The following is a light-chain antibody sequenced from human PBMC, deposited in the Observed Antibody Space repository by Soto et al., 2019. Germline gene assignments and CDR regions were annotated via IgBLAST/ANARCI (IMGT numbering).Light chain of an antibody. CDR2: DAS. Sequence: EIVLTQSPATLSLSPGERATLSCRASQSVSSYLAWYQQKPGQAPRLLIYDASNRATGIPARFSGSGSGTDFTLTISSLEPEDCAVYYCQQRSNWPLLPFGGGTKVEIK. CDR3: QQRSNWPLLP. CDR1: QSVSSY. J-gene: IGKJ4*01. V-gene: IGKV3-11*01.